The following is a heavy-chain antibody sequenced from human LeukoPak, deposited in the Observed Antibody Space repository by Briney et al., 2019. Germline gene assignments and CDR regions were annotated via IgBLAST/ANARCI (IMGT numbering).Heavy chain of an antibody. CDR3: AREGYYDSSGYRD. CDR1: GGSISSYY. J-gene: IGHJ4*02. D-gene: IGHD3-22*01. V-gene: IGHV4-59*01. CDR2: IYYSGST. Sequence: PSETLSLTCTVSGGSISSYYWSWIRQPPGKGLEWIGYIYYSGSTNYNPSLKSRVTISVDTSKNQFSLKLSSVTAADTAVYYCAREGYYDSSGYRDWGQGTLVTVSS.